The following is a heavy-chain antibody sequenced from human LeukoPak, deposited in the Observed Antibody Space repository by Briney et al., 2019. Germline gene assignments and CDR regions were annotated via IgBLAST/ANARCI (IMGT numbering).Heavy chain of an antibody. Sequence: PSETLSLTRTVSGGSISSYHWSWIRQPPGKGLEWIGYIYYSGSTNYNPSLKSRVTISVDTSKNQFSLKLSSVTAADTAVYYCARDWRDTAMVRYFDLWGRGTLVTVSS. CDR2: IYYSGST. V-gene: IGHV4-59*01. D-gene: IGHD5-18*01. CDR1: GGSISSYH. CDR3: ARDWRDTAMVRYFDL. J-gene: IGHJ2*01.